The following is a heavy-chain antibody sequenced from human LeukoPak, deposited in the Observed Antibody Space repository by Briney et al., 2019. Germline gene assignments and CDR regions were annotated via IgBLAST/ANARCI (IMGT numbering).Heavy chain of an antibody. CDR1: GFTFSSYA. CDR2: ISGSGGST. V-gene: IGHV3-23*01. D-gene: IGHD5-24*01. CDR3: ARGEMASNRSPDY. Sequence: PGGSLRLSCAASGFTFSSYAMSWVRQAPGKGLEWVSAISGSGGSTYYADSVKGRFTISRDNSKNTLYLQMNSLRAEDTAVYYCARGEMASNRSPDYWGQGTLVTVSS. J-gene: IGHJ4*02.